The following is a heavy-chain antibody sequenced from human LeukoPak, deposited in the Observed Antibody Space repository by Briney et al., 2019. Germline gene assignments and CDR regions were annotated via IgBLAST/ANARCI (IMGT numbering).Heavy chain of an antibody. Sequence: SETLSLTCTVSGGSISSSDYYWGWVRQPPGKGLEWIGSIFYSGAAHCNPSLKSRVTISIDTSKNQFSLKLSSVTAADTAVYYCARGVNWIDPWGQGTLVTVSS. J-gene: IGHJ5*02. CDR3: ARGVNWIDP. D-gene: IGHD6-13*01. CDR2: IFYSGAA. CDR1: GGSISSSDYY. V-gene: IGHV4-39*07.